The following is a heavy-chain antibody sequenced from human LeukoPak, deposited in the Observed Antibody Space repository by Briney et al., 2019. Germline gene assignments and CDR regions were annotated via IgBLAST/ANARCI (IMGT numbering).Heavy chain of an antibody. CDR1: GGSISNYY. CDR2: IYYSGST. V-gene: IGHV4-59*01. D-gene: IGHD5-18*01. Sequence: SETLSLTCTVSGGSISNYYWSWIRQPPGRGLEWIGYIYYSGSTNYNPSLKSRVTISVDTSKNQFSLKLSSVTAADTAVYYCARQVDTAWDYWGQGTLVTVSS. CDR3: ARQVDTAWDY. J-gene: IGHJ4*02.